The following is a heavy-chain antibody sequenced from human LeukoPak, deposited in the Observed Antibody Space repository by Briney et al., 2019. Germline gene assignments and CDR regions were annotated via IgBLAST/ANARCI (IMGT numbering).Heavy chain of an antibody. CDR3: ARLHRPINLGELSQSSDY. Sequence: PGGSLRLSCAASGFTFSSYSMNWVRQAPGKGLEWVSSISSSSSYIYYADSVKGRFTISRDNAKNSLYLQMNSLRAEDTAVYYCARLHRPINLGELSQSSDYWGQGTLVTVSS. J-gene: IGHJ4*02. CDR2: ISSSSSYI. V-gene: IGHV3-21*01. CDR1: GFTFSSYS. D-gene: IGHD3-16*02.